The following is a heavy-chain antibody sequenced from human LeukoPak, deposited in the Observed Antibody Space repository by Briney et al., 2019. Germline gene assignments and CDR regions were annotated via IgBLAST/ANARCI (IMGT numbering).Heavy chain of an antibody. CDR1: GGSFSGYY. V-gene: IGHV4-34*01. Sequence: SETLSLTCAVYGGSFSGYYWSWIRQPPGKGLGWIGEINHSGSTNYNPSLKSRVTISVDTSKNQFSLKLSSVTAADTAVYYCARGPVTRAFDIWGQGTMVTVSS. D-gene: IGHD4-17*01. CDR2: INHSGST. CDR3: ARGPVTRAFDI. J-gene: IGHJ3*02.